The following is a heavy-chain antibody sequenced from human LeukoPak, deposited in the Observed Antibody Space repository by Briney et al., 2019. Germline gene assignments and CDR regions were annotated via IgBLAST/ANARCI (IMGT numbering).Heavy chain of an antibody. V-gene: IGHV3-21*01. J-gene: IGHJ4*02. Sequence: PGGSLRLSCAASGFTFSSYSMNWVRQAPGKGLEWVSSISSSSSYIYYADSVRGRFTISRDNAKNSMYLQMNSLRAEDTAVYHCARDLAPYDSSGSTLIDYWGQGTLVTVSS. CDR1: GFTFSSYS. CDR2: ISSSSSYI. D-gene: IGHD3-22*01. CDR3: ARDLAPYDSSGSTLIDY.